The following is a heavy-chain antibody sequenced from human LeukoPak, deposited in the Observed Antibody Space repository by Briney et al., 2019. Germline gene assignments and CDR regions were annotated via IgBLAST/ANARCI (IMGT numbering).Heavy chain of an antibody. Sequence: GGSLRLSCAASGFTFSSYSMNWVRKAPGKGLEWVSSISSSSSYIYYADSVKGRFTISRDNTKNSLYLQMNSLRAEDTAVYYCARVSSSSWNYYYGMDVWGQGTTVTVSS. J-gene: IGHJ6*02. V-gene: IGHV3-21*01. D-gene: IGHD6-13*01. CDR2: ISSSSSYI. CDR3: ARVSSSSWNYYYGMDV. CDR1: GFTFSSYS.